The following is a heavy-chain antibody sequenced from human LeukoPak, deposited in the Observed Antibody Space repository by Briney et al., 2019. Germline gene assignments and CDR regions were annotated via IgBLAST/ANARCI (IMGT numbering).Heavy chain of an antibody. CDR2: ISSSSSHM. J-gene: IGHJ3*02. CDR1: GFTFSRYT. Sequence: GGSLRLSCAASGFTFSRYTMNWVRQAPGKGLEWVSSISSSSSHMDYADSVKGRFTISRDNAKNSLYLQMNSLRAEDTAVYYCATPADAFDIWGQGTMVTVSS. V-gene: IGHV3-21*01. CDR3: ATPADAFDI.